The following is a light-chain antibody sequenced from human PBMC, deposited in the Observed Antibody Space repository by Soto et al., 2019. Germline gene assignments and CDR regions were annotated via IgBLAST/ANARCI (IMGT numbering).Light chain of an antibody. V-gene: IGKV2-28*01. CDR1: QSLLSSNGYNY. CDR2: LGS. Sequence: DIVMTQSPLSLPVTPGEPASISCRSSQSLLSSNGYNYLAWYLQKPGQSPKLLIYLGSNRASGAPDRFSGSGSGTDFTLEISRVEAEDVGIYHCMQALRAPPTFGQGTKV. J-gene: IGKJ1*01. CDR3: MQALRAPPT.